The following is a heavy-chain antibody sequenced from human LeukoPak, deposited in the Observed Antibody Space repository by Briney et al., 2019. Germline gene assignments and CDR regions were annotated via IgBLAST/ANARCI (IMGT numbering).Heavy chain of an antibody. CDR1: VRSNGRSNYY. D-gene: IGHD3-22*01. V-gene: IGHV4-39*01. CDR3: ARAGGYYYGIDAFEV. CDR2: NYYSGNP. Sequence: PSETLSLTCTFSVRSNGRSNYYWGWVRQPPGKGLGWIERNYYSGNPYYKPSLQSRLTICVDTSKSQYSLKLTYVTPPDTVLYYWARAGGYYYGIDAFEVWGQVTMVTVST. J-gene: IGHJ3*01.